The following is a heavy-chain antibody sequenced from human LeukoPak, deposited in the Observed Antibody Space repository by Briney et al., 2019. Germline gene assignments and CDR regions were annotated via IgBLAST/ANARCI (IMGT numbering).Heavy chain of an antibody. D-gene: IGHD5-12*01. V-gene: IGHV3-30*02. Sequence: PGGSLRLSCAASGFTFSSYGMHWVRQAPSKGLEWVAFIRYDGSNKYYADSVKGRFTISRDNSKNMLYLQMNSLRAEDTAVYYCAKDPRPYGGSTYYFDYWGQGTLVTVSS. CDR2: IRYDGSNK. CDR3: AKDPRPYGGSTYYFDY. J-gene: IGHJ4*02. CDR1: GFTFSSYG.